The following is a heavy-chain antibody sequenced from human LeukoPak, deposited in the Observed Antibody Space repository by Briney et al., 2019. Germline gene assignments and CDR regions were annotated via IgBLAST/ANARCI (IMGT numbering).Heavy chain of an antibody. Sequence: GGSLRLSCAASGFTFSSYAMSWVRQAPGKGLEWVSVIYSGGTTYYADSIKGRFTISRDNSKNTLYLQMNSLRAEDTAVYYCAGRYDSSGYPLHWGQGTLVTVSS. J-gene: IGHJ4*02. CDR1: GFTFSSYA. CDR2: IYSGGTT. D-gene: IGHD3-22*01. CDR3: AGRYDSSGYPLH. V-gene: IGHV3-53*01.